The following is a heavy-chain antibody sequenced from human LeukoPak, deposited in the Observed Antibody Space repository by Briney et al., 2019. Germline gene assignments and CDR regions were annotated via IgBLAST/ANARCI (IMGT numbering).Heavy chain of an antibody. Sequence: GGSLRLSCAASGFTFSNYAMHWVRQAPGKGLERVAVMSYDGNIKYYADSVKGRFTISRDNSKNTLYLQMHSLRAEDTAVYYCARDLDSTNWYGDYWGQGTLVIVSS. D-gene: IGHD6-13*01. J-gene: IGHJ4*02. CDR3: ARDLDSTNWYGDY. V-gene: IGHV3-30-3*01. CDR1: GFTFSNYA. CDR2: MSYDGNIK.